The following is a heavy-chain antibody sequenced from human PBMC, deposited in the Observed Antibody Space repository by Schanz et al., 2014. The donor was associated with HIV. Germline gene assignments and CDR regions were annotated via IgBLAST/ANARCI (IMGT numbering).Heavy chain of an antibody. V-gene: IGHV1-46*01. Sequence: QAQLVQSGAAVKKPGASVKVSCKASGYSFTSNFIHWVRQGPGQGLQRMGVINTNGGGTRDALRGRVIITRDTSTSTVYMHLSNMRVEDSDVYYCAREKVDTGGLDVWGQGTTVTVSS. CDR3: AREKVDTGGLDV. CDR2: INTNGGGT. J-gene: IGHJ6*02. D-gene: IGHD2-15*01. CDR1: GYSFTSNF.